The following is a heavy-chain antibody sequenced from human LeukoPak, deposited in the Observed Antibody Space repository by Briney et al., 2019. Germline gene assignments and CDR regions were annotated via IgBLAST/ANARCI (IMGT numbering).Heavy chain of an antibody. J-gene: IGHJ2*01. CDR1: GYTFTSYG. Sequence: ASVKVSCKASGYTFTSYGISWVRQAPGQGLEWMGWISAYNGNTNYAQKLQGRVTMTTDTSTSTAYMELRSLRSDDTAIYYCAKDPSTFLTTGWYFDLWGRGTLVTVSS. D-gene: IGHD4-17*01. CDR3: AKDPSTFLTTGWYFDL. CDR2: ISAYNGNT. V-gene: IGHV1-18*01.